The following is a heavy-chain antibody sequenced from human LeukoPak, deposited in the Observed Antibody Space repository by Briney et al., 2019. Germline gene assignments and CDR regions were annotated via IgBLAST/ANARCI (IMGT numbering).Heavy chain of an antibody. J-gene: IGHJ3*02. D-gene: IGHD6-13*01. Sequence: SETLSLTCAVYGGSFSSNYWSWIRQSPGKGLEWIGEINHSGSTNYNASLKSRVTTSVDTTNNQFSLKLSSVGAADTAVYYCARLGIAATGPAIWGQGTKVTVSS. CDR1: GGSFSSNY. V-gene: IGHV4-34*01. CDR2: INHSGST. CDR3: ARLGIAATGPAI.